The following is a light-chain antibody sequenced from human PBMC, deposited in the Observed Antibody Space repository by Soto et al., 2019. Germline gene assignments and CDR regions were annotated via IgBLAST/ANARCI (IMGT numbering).Light chain of an antibody. CDR3: QQYVTSPYT. V-gene: IGKV3-20*01. CDR1: QSITTNS. CDR2: GAS. Sequence: EIVLTQSPGTLSLSPGEGATLSCRASQSITTNSLAWSQQKPGPAPRLLIYGASNRATGVPARGSASGSGTDFTLSFSRLEPEDLAMYDCQQYVTSPYTFGQGTKLAIK. J-gene: IGKJ2*01.